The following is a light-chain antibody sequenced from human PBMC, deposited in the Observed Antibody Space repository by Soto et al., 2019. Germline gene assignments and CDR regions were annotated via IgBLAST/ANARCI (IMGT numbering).Light chain of an antibody. CDR1: QSIGNW. CDR2: DAS. J-gene: IGKJ1*01. CDR3: QQYDTYWT. Sequence: DIHMTRSPSTLSASVGDRVTITCRASQSIGNWLAWYQQKPGKAPKFLIYDASSLESGVPSRFSGSGSGREFTLTINNLQPEDFGSYYCQQYDTYWTFGQGTKVDIK. V-gene: IGKV1-5*01.